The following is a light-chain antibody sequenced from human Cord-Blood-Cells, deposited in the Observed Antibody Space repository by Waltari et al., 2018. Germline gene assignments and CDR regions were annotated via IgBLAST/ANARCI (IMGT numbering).Light chain of an antibody. Sequence: QSALTQPASVSGSPGQSITISCTGTSSDVGSYNLVSWYQQHPGKAPKLMIYEGSKRPSGVSNRFSGSKSGNTASLTISGLQAEDEADYYCCSYAGSSTYVCGTGTKGTVL. CDR1: SSDVGSYNL. J-gene: IGLJ1*01. CDR2: EGS. V-gene: IGLV2-23*01. CDR3: CSYAGSSTYV.